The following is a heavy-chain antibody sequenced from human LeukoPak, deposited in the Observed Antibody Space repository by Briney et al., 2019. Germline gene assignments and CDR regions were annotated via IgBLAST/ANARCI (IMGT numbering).Heavy chain of an antibody. V-gene: IGHV5-51*01. Sequence: GESLKISCKGSGYSFTSYWIGWVRQMPGNGLEWMGIIYPGDSDTRYSPSFQGQVTISADKSISTAYLQWSSLKASDTAMYYCARGRITIFGVVGDFDYWGQGTLVTVSS. CDR3: ARGRITIFGVVGDFDY. J-gene: IGHJ4*02. CDR2: IYPGDSDT. CDR1: GYSFTSYW. D-gene: IGHD3-3*01.